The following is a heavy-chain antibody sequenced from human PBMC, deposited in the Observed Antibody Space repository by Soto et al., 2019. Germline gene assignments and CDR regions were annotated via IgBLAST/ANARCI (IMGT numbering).Heavy chain of an antibody. CDR2: ISSSSSVI. Sequence: GGSLRLSCATSGFILSDRAMNWVRQAPGKGLEWVSYISSSSSVIYYAESVKGRFTVSRDNARNALHLQMNSLRAEDTGVYYCTTDSQISLTLVRFDYWGHGFLVTVSS. CDR1: GFILSDRA. CDR3: TTDSQISLTLVRFDY. J-gene: IGHJ4*01. D-gene: IGHD2-8*02. V-gene: IGHV3-48*01.